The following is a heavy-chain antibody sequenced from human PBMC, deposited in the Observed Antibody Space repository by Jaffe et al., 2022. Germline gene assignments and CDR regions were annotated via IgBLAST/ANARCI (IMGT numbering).Heavy chain of an antibody. J-gene: IGHJ4*02. CDR1: GYTFTSYY. CDR2: INPSGGST. D-gene: IGHD3-22*01. CDR3: ARVYYYDSSGYYSFDY. V-gene: IGHV1-46*01. Sequence: QVQLVQSGAEVKKPGASVKVSCKASGYTFTSYYMHWVRQAPGQGLEWMGIINPSGGSTSYAQKFQGRVTMTRDTSTSTVYMELSSLRSEDTAVYYCARVYYYDSSGYYSFDYWGQGTLVTVSS.